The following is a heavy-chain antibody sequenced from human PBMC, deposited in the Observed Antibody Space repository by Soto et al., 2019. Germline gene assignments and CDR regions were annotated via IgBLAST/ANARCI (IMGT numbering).Heavy chain of an antibody. V-gene: IGHV4-39*01. Sequence: QLQLQESGPGLVKPSETLSLTCTVSGGSISSSSYYWGWIRQPPGKGLEWIGSIYYSGSTYYNPSLQSRVTISVDTAKNQFSLKLSSVTAADTAVYYWARQGRGVYLLYAFDIWGQGTMVTVSS. CDR1: GGSISSSSYY. D-gene: IGHD3-10*01. CDR2: IYYSGST. CDR3: ARQGRGVYLLYAFDI. J-gene: IGHJ3*02.